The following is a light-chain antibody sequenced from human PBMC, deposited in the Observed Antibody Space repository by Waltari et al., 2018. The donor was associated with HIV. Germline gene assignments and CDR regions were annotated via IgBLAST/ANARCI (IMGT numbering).Light chain of an antibody. CDR3: QQRHDWIT. Sequence: VLTQSPANLSLSPGETATLSCRASQTVSTYLAWFQHKPGQAPRLLIYDASHRAAGIPDRFSGSGSGTDFTLTISSLEPEDSAVYFCQQRHDWITCGGGTKVEIK. CDR2: DAS. J-gene: IGKJ4*01. V-gene: IGKV3-11*01. CDR1: QTVSTY.